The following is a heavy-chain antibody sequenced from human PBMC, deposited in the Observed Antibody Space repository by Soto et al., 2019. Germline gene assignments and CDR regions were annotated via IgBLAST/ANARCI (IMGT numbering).Heavy chain of an antibody. Sequence: QGQLVQSGPEAKKPGASVKVSCKASGYTFSRYGISWVRQAPGQGLEWMGCISGYTGDTKYAQKVQGRVTMTIDTSTYTAYMYARRLTSDDTAIYYCAKHLQPPYYYSGMDVWGQGTT. J-gene: IGHJ6*02. CDR1: GYTFSRYG. V-gene: IGHV1-18*01. CDR2: ISGYTGDT. CDR3: AKHLQPPYYYSGMDV.